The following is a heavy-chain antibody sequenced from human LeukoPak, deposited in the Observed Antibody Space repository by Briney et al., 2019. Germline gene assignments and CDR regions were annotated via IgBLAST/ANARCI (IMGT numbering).Heavy chain of an antibody. J-gene: IGHJ6*03. CDR1: GGSFSGYY. D-gene: IGHD3-16*01. V-gene: IGHV4-34*01. CDR3: ARSGGAAPEYYYYYMDV. Sequence: SETLSLTCAVYGGSFSGYYWSWIRQPPGKGLEWIGEINHSGSTNYNPSLKSRVTISVDTSKNQFSLKLSTVTAADTAVYYCARSGGAAPEYYYYYMDVWGKGTTVTVSS. CDR2: INHSGST.